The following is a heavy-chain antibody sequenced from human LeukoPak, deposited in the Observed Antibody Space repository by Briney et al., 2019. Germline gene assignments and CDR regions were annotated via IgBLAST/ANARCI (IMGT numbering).Heavy chain of an antibody. J-gene: IGHJ4*02. D-gene: IGHD3-10*01. CDR1: GFPFNKYA. Sequence: GSLELSWAASGFPFNKYAMSWVRQAPGKGLEGVSGISDSGGSTYYADSVKGRFIISRDNSKNTLYLQMNSLRAEDTAVYYCARDRYYYGSGSYYLADYWGQGTLVTVSS. CDR3: ARDRYYYGSGSYYLADY. V-gene: IGHV3-23*01. CDR2: ISDSGGST.